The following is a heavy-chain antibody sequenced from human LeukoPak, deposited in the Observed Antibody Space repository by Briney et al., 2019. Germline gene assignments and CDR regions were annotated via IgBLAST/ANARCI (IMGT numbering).Heavy chain of an antibody. J-gene: IGHJ4*02. CDR1: GGTFSNYV. CDR2: IIPIFGTA. CDR3: ARAPYPSVVNDFFVY. V-gene: IGHV1-69*13. Sequence: SVKVSCKASGGTFSNYVMSWVRQAPGQGLEWMGGIIPIFGTANYAQKFQGRVTITADESTSTAYMELSSLRSEDTAVYYCARAPYPSVVNDFFVYWGQGTLVTVSS. D-gene: IGHD2-21*01.